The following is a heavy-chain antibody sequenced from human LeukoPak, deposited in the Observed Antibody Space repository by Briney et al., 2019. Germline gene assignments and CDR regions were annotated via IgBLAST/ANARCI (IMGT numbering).Heavy chain of an antibody. CDR2: IYSSGST. D-gene: IGHD2-2*01. Sequence: PSETLSLTRTVSGGSLSSYYWSWIRQPPGKGLEWIGYIYSSGSTNYNPSLKSRVTISVDTSQTHFSLRLSSVTAADTAVYYCARHYCTTTSCYNWFDPWGQGTLVTVSS. CDR1: GGSLSSYY. J-gene: IGHJ5*02. V-gene: IGHV4-59*08. CDR3: ARHYCTTTSCYNWFDP.